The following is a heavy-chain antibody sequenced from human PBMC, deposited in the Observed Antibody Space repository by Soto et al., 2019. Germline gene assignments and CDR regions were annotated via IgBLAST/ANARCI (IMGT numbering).Heavy chain of an antibody. D-gene: IGHD3-10*01. V-gene: IGHV3-23*01. J-gene: IGHJ4*02. CDR3: AKRGSGSYYDY. CDR2: ISGSGGST. CDR1: GFTFSNYA. Sequence: EVQLLESGGGLVQPGGSLRLSCAASGFTFSNYAMNWVRQAPGEGLEWVSVISGSGGSTYYADSVKGRFTISRDNSKNTLYLQMNSLRAEDTAVYYCAKRGSGSYYDYWGQGTLVTVSS.